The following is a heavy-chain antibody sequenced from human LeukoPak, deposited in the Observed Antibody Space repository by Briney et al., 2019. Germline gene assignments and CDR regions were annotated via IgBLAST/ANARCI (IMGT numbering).Heavy chain of an antibody. V-gene: IGHV4-39*07. J-gene: IGHJ4*02. CDR1: GGSIRSSNNY. CDR2: IHYSGST. CDR3: ASAVGWELLVPSDY. Sequence: SETLSLTCTVSGGSIRSSNNYWGWIRQPPGKGLEWIGGIHYSGSTYYYPSLKSRVTISVDTSKNQFSLKLSSVTAADTAVYYCASAVGWELLVPSDYWGQGTLVTVSS. D-gene: IGHD1-26*01.